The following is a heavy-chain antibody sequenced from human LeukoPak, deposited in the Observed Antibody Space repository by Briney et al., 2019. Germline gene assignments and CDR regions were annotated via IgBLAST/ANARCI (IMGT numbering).Heavy chain of an antibody. CDR2: ISGSGGST. D-gene: IGHD3-9*01. CDR1: GFTFSSYG. J-gene: IGHJ4*02. V-gene: IGHV3-23*01. Sequence: GGSLRLSCAASGFTFSSYGMSWVRQAPGKGLEWVSAISGSGGSTYYADSVKGRFTISRDNSKNTLYLQMNSLRAEDTAVYYCARNQPSYYDIFPPLDYWGQGTLVTVSS. CDR3: ARNQPSYYDIFPPLDY.